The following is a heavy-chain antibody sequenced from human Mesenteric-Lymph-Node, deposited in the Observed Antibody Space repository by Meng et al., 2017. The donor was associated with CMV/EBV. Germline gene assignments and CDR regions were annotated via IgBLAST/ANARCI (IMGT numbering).Heavy chain of an antibody. CDR2: IYYTGST. CDR1: GGSISNNY. D-gene: IGHD3-3*01. CDR3: ARAGWSGYYFDD. V-gene: IGHV4-59*01. Sequence: SETLSLTCTVSGGSISNNYWSWIRQAPGKGLEWIAYIYYTGSTNYNPSLKSRVTISVDTSKKQFSLKLSSVTAADTAVYYCARAGWSGYYFDDWAQGTLVTVSS. J-gene: IGHJ4*02.